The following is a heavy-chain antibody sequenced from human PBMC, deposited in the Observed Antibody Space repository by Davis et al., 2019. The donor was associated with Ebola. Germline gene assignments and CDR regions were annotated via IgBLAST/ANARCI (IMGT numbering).Heavy chain of an antibody. CDR2: ISSSSSTI. V-gene: IGHV3-11*04. D-gene: IGHD2-8*01. CDR3: ARDHLMAPDYYYYYGMDV. J-gene: IGHJ6*02. Sequence: GESLKISCAASGFTFSDYYMSWIRQAPGKGLEWVSYISSSSSTIYYADSVKGRFTISRDNAKNSLYLQMNSLRDEDTAVYYCARDHLMAPDYYYYYGMDVWGQGTTVTVSS. CDR1: GFTFSDYY.